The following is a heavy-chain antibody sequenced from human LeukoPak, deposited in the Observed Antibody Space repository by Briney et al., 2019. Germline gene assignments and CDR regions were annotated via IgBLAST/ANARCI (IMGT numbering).Heavy chain of an antibody. J-gene: IGHJ6*02. D-gene: IGHD4-11*01. CDR2: IYSGGST. Sequence: SVIYSGGSTYYADSVKGRFTISRDNSKNTLYLQMNSLRAEDTAVYYCAGTVNYYYYYGMDVWGQGTTVTVSS. V-gene: IGHV3-53*01. CDR3: AGTVNYYYYYGMDV.